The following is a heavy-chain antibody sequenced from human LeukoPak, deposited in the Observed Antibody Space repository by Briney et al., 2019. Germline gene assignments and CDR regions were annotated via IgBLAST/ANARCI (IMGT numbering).Heavy chain of an antibody. J-gene: IGHJ4*02. CDR3: ARHSGASPHYFDY. CDR2: IFYTGST. V-gene: IGHV4-59*08. D-gene: IGHD1-26*01. CDR1: GGSISPYY. Sequence: SETLSLTCTVSGGSISPYYWSWIRQPPGKELEWIGLIFYTGSTHYNPSLTSRVTISVDTSKNQFSLKLTSVTAADTAVYYCARHSGASPHYFDYWGRGTLVTVSS.